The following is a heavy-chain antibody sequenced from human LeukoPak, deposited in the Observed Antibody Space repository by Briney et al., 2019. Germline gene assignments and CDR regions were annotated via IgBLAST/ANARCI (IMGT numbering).Heavy chain of an antibody. Sequence: RPGGSLRLSCVVSGFTFRNEEMNWVRQAPGRGLEWIAYISSTDSPISYGDSVKGRFTISRDNAKNSLYLQMNSLRVDDTAIYYCARGGNYAPFDYWGQGALVAVSS. CDR3: ARGGNYAPFDY. J-gene: IGHJ4*02. D-gene: IGHD1-26*01. CDR2: ISSTDSPI. CDR1: GFTFRNEE. V-gene: IGHV3-48*03.